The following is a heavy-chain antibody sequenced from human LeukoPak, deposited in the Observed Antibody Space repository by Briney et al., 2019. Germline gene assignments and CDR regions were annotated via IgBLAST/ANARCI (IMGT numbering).Heavy chain of an antibody. D-gene: IGHD2-15*01. Sequence: PGGSLRLSCAGSGFTFSSYSMNWVRQAPGKGLEWVSFISSGSNDIYYADSVKGRFTISRDNAKNSLYLEMNSLRAEDTAVYYCARSIGVAYFDNWGQGTLVTVSS. CDR2: ISSGSNDI. CDR1: GFTFSSYS. J-gene: IGHJ4*02. V-gene: IGHV3-21*01. CDR3: ARSIGVAYFDN.